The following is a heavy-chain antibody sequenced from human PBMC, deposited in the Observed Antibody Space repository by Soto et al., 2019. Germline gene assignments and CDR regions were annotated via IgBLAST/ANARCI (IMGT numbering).Heavy chain of an antibody. V-gene: IGHV1-18*01. CDR2: ISAYNGNT. CDR1: GYTFTSYG. J-gene: IGHJ4*02. Sequence: QVQLVQSGAEVKKPGASVKVSCKASGYTFTSYGISWVRQAPGQGLEWMGWISAYNGNTNYAQKLQGRVTMTTDTSTSTADRELRGLRADDTAVHYCASAPWLVGVPGYFAYWGQGTLVTVSS. CDR3: ASAPWLVGVPGYFAY. D-gene: IGHD6-19*01.